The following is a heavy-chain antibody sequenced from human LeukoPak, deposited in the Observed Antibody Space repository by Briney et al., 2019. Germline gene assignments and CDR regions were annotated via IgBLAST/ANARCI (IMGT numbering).Heavy chain of an antibody. CDR2: IRDDGSEK. J-gene: IGHJ3*02. V-gene: IGHV3-7*01. D-gene: IGHD3-9*01. CDR3: ARENYDILTGYYSRGTFDI. Sequence: PGGSLRLSCAASGFTFSSYWMTWVRQAPGKGLEWVANIRDDGSEKYYVDSVKGRFTISRDNAKNSLYLQVNSLRAEDTAVYYCARENYDILTGYYSRGTFDIWGQGTMVTVSS. CDR1: GFTFSSYW.